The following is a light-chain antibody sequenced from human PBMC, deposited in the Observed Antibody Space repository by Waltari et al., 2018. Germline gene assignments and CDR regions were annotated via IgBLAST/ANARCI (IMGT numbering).Light chain of an antibody. CDR1: SSDVGDYNY. V-gene: IGLV2-14*03. J-gene: IGLJ2*01. Sequence: QSALTQPASVSGSPGQSITISCTGTSSDVGDYNYVSWYQQHTGKAPKLMIYDVTKRPSGGSNRFSGSKSGNTASLTISGLQAEDEADYYCSSYTSSSPSVLFGGGTKLTVL. CDR3: SSYTSSSPSVL. CDR2: DVT.